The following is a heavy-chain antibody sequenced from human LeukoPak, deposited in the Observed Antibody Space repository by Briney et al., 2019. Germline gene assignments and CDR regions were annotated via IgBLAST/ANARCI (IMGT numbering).Heavy chain of an antibody. Sequence: EASVKVSCKASGYTFTGYYMHWVRQAPGQGLEWMGWINPNSGGTNYAQKFQGRVTMTRDTSVSTAYMELSRLRSDDTAVYYCARGGQYYYDSSGYYDYWGQGTLVTVSS. CDR1: GYTFTGYY. CDR3: ARGGQYYYDSSGYYDY. D-gene: IGHD3-22*01. V-gene: IGHV1-2*02. CDR2: INPNSGGT. J-gene: IGHJ4*02.